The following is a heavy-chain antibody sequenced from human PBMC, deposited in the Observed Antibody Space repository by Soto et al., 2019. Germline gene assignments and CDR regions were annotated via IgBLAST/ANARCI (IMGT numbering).Heavy chain of an antibody. Sequence: GGSLRLSCAASGFTFSTYAMAWVRQAPGKGLEWVSGVSASGLNTHYADSVKGRFTISRDSSKNTVSLEMTSLRAEDTAVYYCAKGGRQWLVTSDFNYWGQGALVTVSS. CDR2: VSASGLNT. CDR1: GFTFSTYA. D-gene: IGHD6-19*01. J-gene: IGHJ4*02. CDR3: AKGGRQWLVTSDFNY. V-gene: IGHV3-23*01.